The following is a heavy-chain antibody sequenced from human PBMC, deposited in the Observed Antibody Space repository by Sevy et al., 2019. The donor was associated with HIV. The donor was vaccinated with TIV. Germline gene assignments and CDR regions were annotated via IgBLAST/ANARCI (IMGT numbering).Heavy chain of an antibody. CDR2: IKQDGSEK. CDR3: ARGGGSGWYDAFDI. D-gene: IGHD6-19*01. J-gene: IGHJ3*02. CDR1: GFSFSWYW. V-gene: IGHV3-7*03. Sequence: GGSLRLSCAASGFSFSWYWMSWVRQTPEKGLEWVANIKQDGSEKNYVDSVKGRFTISRDNSKNTLDLQMNSLRAEDTAVYYCARGGGSGWYDAFDIWGQGTKVTVSS.